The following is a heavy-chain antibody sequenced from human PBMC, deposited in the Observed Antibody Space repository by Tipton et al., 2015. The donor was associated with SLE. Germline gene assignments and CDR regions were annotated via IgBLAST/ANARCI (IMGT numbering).Heavy chain of an antibody. CDR2: IYTSGST. J-gene: IGHJ4*02. Sequence: TLSLTCTVSGGSISSYYWSWIRQPPGKGLGWIGYIYTSGSTNYNPSPKSRVTISVDTSKNQFSLKLSSVTAADTAVYYCARGASYGTDYWGQGTLVTVSS. V-gene: IGHV4-4*08. D-gene: IGHD5-18*01. CDR1: GGSISSYY. CDR3: ARGASYGTDY.